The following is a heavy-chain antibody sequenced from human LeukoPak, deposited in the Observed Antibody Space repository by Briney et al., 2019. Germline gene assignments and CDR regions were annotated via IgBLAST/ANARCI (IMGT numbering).Heavy chain of an antibody. CDR2: ISWDGGST. Sequence: GGSLRLSFAASGFPFYDYAMHWVRPAPGKGLEWVSLISWDGGSTYYADSVKGRFTISRDNSKNSLYLQMNSLRTEDTALYYCANSKDSGIAVAGASVDYWGQGTLVTVSS. CDR3: ANSKDSGIAVAGASVDY. D-gene: IGHD6-19*01. J-gene: IGHJ4*02. CDR1: GFPFYDYA. V-gene: IGHV3-43*02.